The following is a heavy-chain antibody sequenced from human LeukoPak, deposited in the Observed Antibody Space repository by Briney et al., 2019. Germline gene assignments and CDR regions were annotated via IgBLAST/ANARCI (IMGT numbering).Heavy chain of an antibody. J-gene: IGHJ4*02. D-gene: IGHD1-26*01. Sequence: GASVKVSCKASGNSFTGYYVHWVRQAPGQGLEWMGWMSPESDGTNFAQNFQGRVSTTRDTSIRTVYLELRSLRADDTAVYYCANQEGIGAPGAWFDNWGQGTLVTVSS. CDR3: ANQEGIGAPGAWFDN. CDR1: GNSFTGYY. CDR2: MSPESDGT. V-gene: IGHV1-2*02.